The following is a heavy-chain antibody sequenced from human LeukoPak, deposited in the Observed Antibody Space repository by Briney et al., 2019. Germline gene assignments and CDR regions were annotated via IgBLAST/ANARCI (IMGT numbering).Heavy chain of an antibody. CDR3: ATGRGYDYGGVIENWFDP. CDR2: VDPEDGET. J-gene: IGHJ5*02. V-gene: IGHV1-69-2*01. D-gene: IGHD4/OR15-4a*01. CDR1: GYTFTDYY. Sequence: ASVKVSCKVSGYTFTDYYMHWVQQAPGKGLEWMGLVDPEDGETIYAEKFQGRVTITADTSTDTAYMDLSSLRSEDTAVYYCATGRGYDYGGVIENWFDPWGQGTLVTVSS.